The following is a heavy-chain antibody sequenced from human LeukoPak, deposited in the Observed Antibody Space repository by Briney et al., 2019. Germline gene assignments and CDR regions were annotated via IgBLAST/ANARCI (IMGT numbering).Heavy chain of an antibody. CDR3: ARGGNVEWFDY. CDR1: GYTFTSYG. V-gene: IGHV1-69*13. J-gene: IGHJ4*02. Sequence: SVKVSCKASGYTFTSYGISWVRQAPGQGLEWMGGIIPIFGTANYAQKFQGRVTITADESTSTAYMELSSLGSEDTAVYYCARGGNVEWFDYWGQGTLVTVSS. D-gene: IGHD3-3*01. CDR2: IIPIFGTA.